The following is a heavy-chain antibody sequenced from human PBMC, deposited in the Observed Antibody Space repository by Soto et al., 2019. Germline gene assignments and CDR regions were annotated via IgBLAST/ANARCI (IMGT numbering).Heavy chain of an antibody. CDR3: AKGGYCSSSSCKKRFDY. J-gene: IGHJ4*02. D-gene: IGHD2-15*01. Sequence: GGSLILSCAASGFTFNTYDMNWVRQAPGKGLEWVSSITTSSAYIYYADSVKGRFTISRDNSKNTLYVQMNSLRAEDTAVYYCAKGGYCSSSSCKKRFDYWGQGTLVTVSS. V-gene: IGHV3-23*01. CDR1: GFTFNTYD. CDR2: ITTSSAYI.